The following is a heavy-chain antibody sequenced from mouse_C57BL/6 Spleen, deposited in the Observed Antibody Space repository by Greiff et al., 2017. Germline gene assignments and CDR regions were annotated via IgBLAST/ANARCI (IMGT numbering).Heavy chain of an antibody. CDR3: ARRPYDGYYDYFDD. Sequence: VQLQQSVAELMKPGASVTLSSKATGYTFTGYWIEWVKQRPGHVLEWIGEILPGSGSTNYIEKFNGKATFTAGTSSNTAYMQRSSVTTEDSASYYCARRPYDGYYDYFDDWGQGTTRTVSS. J-gene: IGHJ2*01. D-gene: IGHD2-3*01. CDR1: GYTFTGYW. CDR2: ILPGSGST. V-gene: IGHV1-9*01.